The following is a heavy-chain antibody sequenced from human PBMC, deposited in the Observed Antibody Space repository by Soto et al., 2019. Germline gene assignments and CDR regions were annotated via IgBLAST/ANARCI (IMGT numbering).Heavy chain of an antibody. CDR3: ARAGGTTVTGLWHFDS. Sequence: GGSLRLSCEASGFTFNTYSMHWVRQPPGKGLEWLAAIWYDGTQKYYADSVKGRFIISRDNSKKTLYLEMNSLRAEDTAVYYCARAGGTTVTGLWHFDSWGQGTRVTSPQ. D-gene: IGHD4-17*01. CDR1: GFTFNTYS. CDR2: IWYDGTQK. J-gene: IGHJ4*02. V-gene: IGHV3-33*08.